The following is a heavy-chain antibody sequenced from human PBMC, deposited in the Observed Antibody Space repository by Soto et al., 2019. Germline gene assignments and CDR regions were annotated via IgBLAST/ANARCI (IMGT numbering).Heavy chain of an antibody. Sequence: ASVKVSCKASGYTFTSYGISWVRQAPRQGLEWMGWISAYNGNTNYAQKLQGRVTMTTDTSTSTAYMELRSLRSDDTAVYYCARLSHGIRVPHNASHISRPGTMVT. CDR1: GYTFTSYG. J-gene: IGHJ3*02. V-gene: IGHV1-18*01. CDR2: ISAYNGNT. CDR3: ARLSHGIRVPHNASHI. D-gene: IGHD5-18*01.